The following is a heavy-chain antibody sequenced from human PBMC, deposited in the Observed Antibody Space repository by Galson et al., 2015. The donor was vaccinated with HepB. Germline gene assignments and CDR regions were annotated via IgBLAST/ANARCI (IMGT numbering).Heavy chain of an antibody. CDR1: GFSFSSFE. Sequence: SLRLSCAASGFSFSSFEMHWVRQAPGKGLEWVAALTYGGSNKYYAESVKGRFTISRDNSKNTLYLQLSSLRPADTAVYYCARDRANGRYGDLDLWGRGDLVTVSS. D-gene: IGHD4-17*01. CDR2: LTYGGSNK. CDR3: ARDRANGRYGDLDL. V-gene: IGHV3-30-3*01. J-gene: IGHJ2*01.